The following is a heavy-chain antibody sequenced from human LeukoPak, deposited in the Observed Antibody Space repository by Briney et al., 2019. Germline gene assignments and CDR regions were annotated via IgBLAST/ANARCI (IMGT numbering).Heavy chain of an antibody. J-gene: IGHJ4*02. CDR1: GFTFSSYW. V-gene: IGHV3-7*01. Sequence: PGGSLRLSCAASGFTFSSYWMSWVRQAPGKGLEWVANINQDGSEKYYVDSVKGRFIITRDNFKNTLYLQMNSLRLEDMAVYYCAKPSGSGVDYWGRGTRVTVSS. CDR3: AKPSGSGVDY. CDR2: INQDGSEK. D-gene: IGHD1-26*01.